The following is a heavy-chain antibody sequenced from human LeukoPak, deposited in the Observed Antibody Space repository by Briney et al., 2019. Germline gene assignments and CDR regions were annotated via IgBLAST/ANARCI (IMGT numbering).Heavy chain of an antibody. D-gene: IGHD2-8*01. Sequence: GGSLRLSCAASGFIFSLTNMHWVRQAPGKGLEWVTFTRFDRNNEDYADSVKGRFTVSRDSSKNTLYLQLNSLRAEDTAVYYCAKDNNGWAFDFWGQGTMVTVSS. J-gene: IGHJ3*01. CDR3: AKDNNGWAFDF. CDR1: GFIFSLTN. V-gene: IGHV3-30*02. CDR2: TRFDRNNE.